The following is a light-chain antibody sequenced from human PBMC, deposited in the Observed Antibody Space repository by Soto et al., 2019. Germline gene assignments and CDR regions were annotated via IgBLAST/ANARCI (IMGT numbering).Light chain of an antibody. CDR3: SSYTTISTRV. V-gene: IGLV2-14*03. CDR1: KSEVGGYNY. Sequence: QSVLTQPASVSGSLGQSITISCTGNKSEVGGYNYVSWYQQHPGKAPKLMIYDVSNRPSGISNRFSGSKSGNTASLTISWLQAEDEADYYCSSYTTISTRVFGTGTKVTVL. J-gene: IGLJ1*01. CDR2: DVS.